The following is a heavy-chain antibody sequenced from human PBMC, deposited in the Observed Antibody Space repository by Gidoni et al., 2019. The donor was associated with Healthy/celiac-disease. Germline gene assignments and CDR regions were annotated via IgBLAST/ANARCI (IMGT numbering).Heavy chain of an antibody. D-gene: IGHD3-10*01. CDR1: GFPFSSYG. CDR2: IWYDGSNK. Sequence: QVQLVESGGGVVQPGRSLRLSCAASGFPFSSYGMHWARQAPGKGLEWVAVIWYDGSNKYYADSVKGRFTISRDNSKNTLYLQMNSLRAEDTAVYYCARDVPSLLWFGEFLDNDAFDIWGQGTMVTVSS. J-gene: IGHJ3*02. CDR3: ARDVPSLLWFGEFLDNDAFDI. V-gene: IGHV3-33*01.